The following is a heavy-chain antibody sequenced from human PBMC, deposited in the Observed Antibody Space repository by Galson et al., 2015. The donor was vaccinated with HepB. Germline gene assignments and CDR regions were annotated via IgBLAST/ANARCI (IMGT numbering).Heavy chain of an antibody. V-gene: IGHV3-23*01. D-gene: IGHD5-12*01. CDR3: AKKTSSAVATFDY. J-gene: IGHJ4*02. Sequence: SLRLSCAASGFTFSNYAMSWVRQAPGKGLEWVSGISTSSGTYYANSVKGRFTISRDNSKNTMYLQMNSLRAEDTAIYYCAKKTSSAVATFDYWGQGTLVSVSS. CDR2: ISTSSGT. CDR1: GFTFSNYA.